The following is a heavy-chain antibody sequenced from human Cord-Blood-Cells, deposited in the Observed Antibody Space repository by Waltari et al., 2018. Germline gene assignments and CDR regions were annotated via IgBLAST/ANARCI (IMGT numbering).Heavy chain of an antibody. CDR3: ARGGGYSYGYYFDY. J-gene: IGHJ4*02. CDR1: GYSISSGYY. D-gene: IGHD5-18*01. V-gene: IGHV4-38-2*02. Sequence: VQLQESGPGLVKPSETLSLTCTVSGYSISSGYYWGWIRQPPGKGLACIGSIYHSGSTYYNPSLKSRVTISVDTSKNQFSLKLSSVTAADTAVYYCARGGGYSYGYYFDYWGQGTLVTVSS. CDR2: IYHSGST.